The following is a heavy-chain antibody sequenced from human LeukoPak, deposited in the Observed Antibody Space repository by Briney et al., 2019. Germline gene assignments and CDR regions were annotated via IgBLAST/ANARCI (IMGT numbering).Heavy chain of an antibody. Sequence: SETLSLTCAVYGGSFSGYYWSWIRQTPGKGLEWIGEINHSGSTNYNPSLKSRVTISVDTSKQQFSLKLSSVTAADTAVYYCARRFCTDGIYSNLFDYSGQGTLVTVSS. V-gene: IGHV4-34*01. J-gene: IGHJ4*02. CDR3: ARRFCTDGIYSNLFDY. D-gene: IGHD2-8*01. CDR2: INHSGST. CDR1: GGSFSGYY.